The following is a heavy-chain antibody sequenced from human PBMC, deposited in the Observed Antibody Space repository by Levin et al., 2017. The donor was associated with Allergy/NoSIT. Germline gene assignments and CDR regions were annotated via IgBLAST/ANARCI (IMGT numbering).Heavy chain of an antibody. CDR3: ARGNDYGDYVIDY. CDR1: GFTFTSYY. V-gene: IGHV3-21*01. Sequence: GGSLRLSCAASGFTFTSYYMNWVRQAPGKGLEWVSSISGSSSYIYYADSVKGRFTISRDNAKNSLYLQMNSLRAEDTAVYYCARGNDYGDYVIDYWGQGTLVTVSS. J-gene: IGHJ4*02. D-gene: IGHD4-17*01. CDR2: ISGSSSYI.